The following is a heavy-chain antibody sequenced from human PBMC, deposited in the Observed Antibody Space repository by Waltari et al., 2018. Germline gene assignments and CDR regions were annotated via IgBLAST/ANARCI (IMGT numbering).Heavy chain of an antibody. CDR2: TYPGASDT. Sequence: EVQLVQSGAEVKKPGESLKISCKGSGYSFTSYWIGWVRQMPGKGLEWMGVTYPGASDTRYSPSFQGQVTISADKSISTAYLQWSSLKASDTAMYYCARQVHSSGYYFGGDFDYWGQGTLVTVSS. CDR3: ARQVHSSGYYFGGDFDY. D-gene: IGHD3-22*01. J-gene: IGHJ4*02. V-gene: IGHV5-51*01. CDR1: GYSFTSYW.